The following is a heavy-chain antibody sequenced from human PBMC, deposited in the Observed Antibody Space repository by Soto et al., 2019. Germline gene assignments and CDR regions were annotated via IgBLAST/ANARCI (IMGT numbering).Heavy chain of an antibody. CDR2: IYYSGST. D-gene: IGHD2-15*01. Sequence: SETLSLTCTVSGGSISSGDYYWSWIRQPPGKGLEWIGYIYYSGSTYYNPSLKSRVTISVDTSKNQFSLKLSSVTAADTAVYYCARAAVVAGTNWFDPWGQGTLVTVSS. CDR3: ARAAVVAGTNWFDP. J-gene: IGHJ5*02. CDR1: GGSISSGDYY. V-gene: IGHV4-30-4*01.